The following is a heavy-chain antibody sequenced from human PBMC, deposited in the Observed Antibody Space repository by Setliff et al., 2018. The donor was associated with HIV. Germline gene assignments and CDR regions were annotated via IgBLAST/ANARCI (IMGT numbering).Heavy chain of an antibody. V-gene: IGHV4-4*02. CDR3: ARGRLLWSGSYYYYYMDV. D-gene: IGHD3-10*01. Sequence: SETLSLTCAVSAGSISSDNWWTWVRQSPGKGLEWVGEIYHSGSTNYNTSLKGRVAMSVDKSKNQFSLQLNSVTAADTAVYYCARGRLLWSGSYYYYYMDVWGKGTTVTVS. CDR2: IYHSGST. J-gene: IGHJ6*03. CDR1: AGSISSDNW.